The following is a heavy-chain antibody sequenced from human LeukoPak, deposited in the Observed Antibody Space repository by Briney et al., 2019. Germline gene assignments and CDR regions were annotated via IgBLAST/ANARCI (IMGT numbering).Heavy chain of an antibody. Sequence: PGGSLRLSCAASGFTFSSYAMSWVRQAPGKGLEWVSAISGSGGSTYYADSVKGRFTISRDNSKNTLDLQMNSLRAEDTPVHYCPKSPPYSDILPGYYSGYYFASWGKGTLVTVSS. V-gene: IGHV3-23*01. CDR3: PKSPPYSDILPGYYSGYYFAS. J-gene: IGHJ4*02. D-gene: IGHD3-9*01. CDR1: GFTFSSYA. CDR2: ISGSGGST.